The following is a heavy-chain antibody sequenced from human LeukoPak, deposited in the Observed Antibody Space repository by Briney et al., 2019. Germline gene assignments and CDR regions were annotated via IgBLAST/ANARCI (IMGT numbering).Heavy chain of an antibody. J-gene: IGHJ5*02. D-gene: IGHD3-22*01. CDR1: GGSISSGGYS. CDR2: IYHSGST. Sequence: SQTLSLTYAVSGGSISSGGYSWSWIRQPPGKGLEWIGYIYHSGSTYYNPSLKSRVTISVDRSKNQFSLKLSSVTAADTAVYYCARAYYYDSSGYQYNWFDPWGQGTLVTVSS. V-gene: IGHV4-30-2*01. CDR3: ARAYYYDSSGYQYNWFDP.